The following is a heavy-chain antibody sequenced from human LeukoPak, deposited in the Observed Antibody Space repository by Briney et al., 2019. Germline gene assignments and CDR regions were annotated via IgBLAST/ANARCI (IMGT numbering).Heavy chain of an antibody. CDR3: ARGSDSGSYPHDY. Sequence: GASVKVSRKASGYTFTNYYIHWVRHAPGQGLEWMGIVKPSGGGARYAQKFLGTVTMTRDTSTSKVYMELSSLKSKDTAVYYCARGSDSGSYPHDYWGQGTLVTVSS. CDR1: GYTFTNYY. CDR2: VKPSGGGA. D-gene: IGHD3-10*01. V-gene: IGHV1-46*01. J-gene: IGHJ4*02.